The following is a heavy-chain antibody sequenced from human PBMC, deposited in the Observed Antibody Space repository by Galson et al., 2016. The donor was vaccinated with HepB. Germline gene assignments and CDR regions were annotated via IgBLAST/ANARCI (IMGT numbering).Heavy chain of an antibody. J-gene: IGHJ4*02. V-gene: IGHV1-18*01. Sequence: SVKVSCKASGYTFSSYGISWVRQAPGQGLEWMGWISGYNGDTNYAQKFQGRVTVTIDRSTTSAYMELRGLTSDDTAMYYCASVTPRAVAGGWDYWGPGTLVIVSS. CDR3: ASVTPRAVAGGWDY. D-gene: IGHD6-19*01. CDR2: ISGYNGDT. CDR1: GYTFSSYG.